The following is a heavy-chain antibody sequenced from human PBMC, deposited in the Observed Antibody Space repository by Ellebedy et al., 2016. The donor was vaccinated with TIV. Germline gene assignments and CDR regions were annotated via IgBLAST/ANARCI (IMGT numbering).Heavy chain of an antibody. J-gene: IGHJ5*02. Sequence: GGSLRLSCAASGFSFRSYWMSWVRQAPGKGLEWVANIYQDGGVQYYVDSVKGRFTISRDNADNSLFLQMNSLRAEDTAVYYCARRGSYGDYAVQINSWFDRWGRGTLVSVSS. CDR3: ARRGSYGDYAVQINSWFDR. CDR2: IYQDGGVQ. D-gene: IGHD4-17*01. V-gene: IGHV3-7*01. CDR1: GFSFRSYW.